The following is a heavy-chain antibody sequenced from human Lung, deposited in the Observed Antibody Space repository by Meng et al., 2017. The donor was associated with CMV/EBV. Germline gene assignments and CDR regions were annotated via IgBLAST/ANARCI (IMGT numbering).Heavy chain of an antibody. J-gene: IGHJ5*02. D-gene: IGHD3-22*01. V-gene: IGHV1-2*02. CDR2: INPGTGGT. Sequence: SCTASGYTFIAYYIHWVRQAPGQGLEWLGWINPGTGGTDCAQEFQGRVTMTRDTSISTVYLELTTLTSDDTAVYFCARAPYESNFDPWGQGTLVTVSS. CDR3: ARAPYESNFDP. CDR1: GYTFIAYY.